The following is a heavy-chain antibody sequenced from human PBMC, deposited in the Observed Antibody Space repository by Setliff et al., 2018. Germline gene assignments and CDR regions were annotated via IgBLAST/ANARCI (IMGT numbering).Heavy chain of an antibody. CDR2: IYYSGST. J-gene: IGHJ4*02. CDR3: ARGSGRAQY. V-gene: IGHV4-39*07. Sequence: SETLSLTCTVSGGSISSGSYYWSWIRQPAGKGLEWIGSIYYSGSTYYNPSLKSRVTISVDTSKNQFSLKLSSVTAADTAVYYCARGSGRAQYWGQGTLVTVSS. D-gene: IGHD3-10*01. CDR1: GGSISSGSYY.